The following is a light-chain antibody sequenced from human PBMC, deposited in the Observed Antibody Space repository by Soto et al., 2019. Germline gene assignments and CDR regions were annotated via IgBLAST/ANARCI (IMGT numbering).Light chain of an antibody. CDR3: AAWDDSLNGVV. J-gene: IGLJ2*01. V-gene: IGLV1-44*01. Sequence: QSVLIQPPSASGTPGQRITISCSGSSSNIRSNTVNWYQQLPGTAPKLLIYSDNRRPSGVPDRFSGSKSGTSASLAISGLQSEDEADYYCAAWDDSLNGVVFGGGTKVTVL. CDR2: SDN. CDR1: SSNIRSNT.